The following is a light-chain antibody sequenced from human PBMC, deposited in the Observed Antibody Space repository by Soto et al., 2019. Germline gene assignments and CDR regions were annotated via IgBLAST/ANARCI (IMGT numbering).Light chain of an antibody. J-gene: IGLJ2*01. CDR2: ANN. V-gene: IGLV1-51*01. Sequence: QLVLTQPPSVSGAPGQRVTISCSGGSSNIGAGYDVHWYQQLPQTAPKLLIYANNKRPSGIPERFSGSKPGTSATLDIIGLQTGDEADYSCATWDYILTAVVFGGGTKLTVL. CDR1: SSNIGAGYD. CDR3: ATWDYILTAVV.